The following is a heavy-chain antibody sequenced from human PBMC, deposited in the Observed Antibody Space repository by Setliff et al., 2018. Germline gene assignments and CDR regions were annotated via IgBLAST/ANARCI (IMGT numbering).Heavy chain of an antibody. Sequence: GGSLRLSCTASGFTFGDYAMSWVRQAPGKGLEWVGFIRSKAYGGTTEYAASVKGRFTISRDDSKSIAYLQMNSLKTEDTAVYYCAKYRYDGSGTIINYFDYWGQGTLVTVSS. CDR2: IRSKAYGGTT. CDR3: AKYRYDGSGTIINYFDY. CDR1: GFTFGDYA. J-gene: IGHJ4*02. D-gene: IGHD3-10*01. V-gene: IGHV3-49*04.